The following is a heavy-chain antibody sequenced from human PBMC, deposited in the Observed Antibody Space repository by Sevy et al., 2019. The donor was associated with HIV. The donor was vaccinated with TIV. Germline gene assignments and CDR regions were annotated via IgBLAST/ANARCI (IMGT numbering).Heavy chain of an antibody. CDR2: ISGSGGST. D-gene: IGHD3-3*01. CDR3: AKAYYDFLAADYGMDV. V-gene: IGHV3-23*01. CDR1: GFTFSSYA. Sequence: GGSLRLSCAASGFTFSSYAMSWVRQAPGKGLEWVSAISGSGGSTYYADSVKGRFTISKDNSKNMLYLQMNSLRAEDTAVYNCAKAYYDFLAADYGMDVWGQGTTVTVSS. J-gene: IGHJ6*02.